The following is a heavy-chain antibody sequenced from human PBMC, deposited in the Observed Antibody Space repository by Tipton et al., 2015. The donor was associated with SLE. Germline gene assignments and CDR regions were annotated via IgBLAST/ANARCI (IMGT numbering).Heavy chain of an antibody. J-gene: IGHJ5*02. Sequence: TLSLTCTVSGGSISSGSYYWSWIRQPPGKGLEWIGYIYYSGGTYYNPSLKSRVTISVDTSKNQFSLKLSSVTAADTAVYYCASRGQQLGWFDPWGQGTLVTVSS. V-gene: IGHV4-30-4*01. CDR2: IYYSGGT. D-gene: IGHD6-13*01. CDR3: ASRGQQLGWFDP. CDR1: GGSISSGSYY.